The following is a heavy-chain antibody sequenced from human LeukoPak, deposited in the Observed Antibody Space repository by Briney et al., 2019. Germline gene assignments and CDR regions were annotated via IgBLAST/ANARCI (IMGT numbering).Heavy chain of an antibody. CDR1: GDSITSSSFY. J-gene: IGHJ4*02. D-gene: IGHD6-13*01. Sequence: SETLSLTCTVSGDSITSSSFYWGWIRQPPGKGLEWIGSIYYSGSTYYNASLKSRVTISVDKSKNQFSLKLSSVTAADTAVYYCASDIIAAAGTPFDYWGQGTLVTVSS. V-gene: IGHV4-39*07. CDR3: ASDIIAAAGTPFDY. CDR2: IYYSGST.